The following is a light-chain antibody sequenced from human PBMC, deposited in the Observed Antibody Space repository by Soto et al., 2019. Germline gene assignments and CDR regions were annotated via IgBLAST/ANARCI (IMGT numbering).Light chain of an antibody. CDR2: GAS. Sequence: IVLKQSPATPSLSPGERATLSCRASQSVSNNYLAWYQQKPGQAPRLLIYGASNRATGIPDRFSGSGSGTDFTLTISRLEPEDFAVYYCQQYGSSGTFGQGTKVDIK. CDR3: QQYGSSGT. V-gene: IGKV3-20*01. CDR1: QSVSNNY. J-gene: IGKJ1*01.